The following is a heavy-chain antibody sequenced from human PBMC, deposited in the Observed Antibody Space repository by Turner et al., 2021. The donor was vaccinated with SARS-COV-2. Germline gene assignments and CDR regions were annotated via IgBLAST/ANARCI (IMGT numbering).Heavy chain of an antibody. D-gene: IGHD1-26*01. CDR1: GVTFSSYV. Sequence: SSVKVSCKASGVTFSSYVISWVRQAPGQGLEWMGGIIPIFGTANYAQKFQGRVTITADESTSTAYMELSSLRSEDTAVYYCARVYSGSYYGGYYYYGMHVWGQGTTVTVSS. J-gene: IGHJ6*02. CDR2: IIPIFGTA. V-gene: IGHV1-69*01. CDR3: ARVYSGSYYGGYYYYGMHV.